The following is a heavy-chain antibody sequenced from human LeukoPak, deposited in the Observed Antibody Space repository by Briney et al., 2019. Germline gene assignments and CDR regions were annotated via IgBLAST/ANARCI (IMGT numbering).Heavy chain of an antibody. CDR1: GFTFSSYG. Sequence: GGSLRLSCAASGFTFSSYGMHWVRQAPGKGLEWVAVIWYDGSNKYYADSVKGRFTISRDNSKNTLYLQMNSLRAEDTAVYCCARDKKNYYYGMDVWGQGTTVTVSS. V-gene: IGHV3-33*01. J-gene: IGHJ6*02. CDR2: IWYDGSNK. CDR3: ARDKKNYYYGMDV.